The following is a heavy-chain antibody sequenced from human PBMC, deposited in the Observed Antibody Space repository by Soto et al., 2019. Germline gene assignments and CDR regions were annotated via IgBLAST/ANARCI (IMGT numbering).Heavy chain of an antibody. D-gene: IGHD3-3*02. V-gene: IGHV1-3*01. CDR3: ARDTETLGPRANDALDI. CDR2: INAGSGNT. J-gene: IGHJ3*02. CDR1: GYTFSAYT. Sequence: ASVKVSCKATGYTFSAYTMNWVRQAPGQSLEWMGWINAGSGNTKYSQNFQGTVSITRDTSASTVYMELTGLTSEDTAVYYCARDTETLGPRANDALDIWGQGTMVTVSS.